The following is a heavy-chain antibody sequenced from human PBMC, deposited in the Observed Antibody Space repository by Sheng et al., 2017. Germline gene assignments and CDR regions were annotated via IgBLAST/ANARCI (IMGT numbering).Heavy chain of an antibody. Sequence: QLQLQESGPGLVKPSETLSLTCTVSGGSISSSSYYWGWIRQPPGKGLEWIGSIYYSGSTYYNPSLKSRVTISVDTSKNQFSLKLSSVTAADTAVYYCARDGLGELPLDAFRYLGPRDNGHRLF. V-gene: IGHV4-39*07. J-gene: IGHJ3*02. CDR2: IYYSGST. CDR1: GGSISSSSYY. D-gene: IGHD3-10*01. CDR3: ARDGLGELPLDAFRY.